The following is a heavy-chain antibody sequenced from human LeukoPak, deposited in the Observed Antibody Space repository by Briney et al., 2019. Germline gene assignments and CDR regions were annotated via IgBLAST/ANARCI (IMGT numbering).Heavy chain of an antibody. V-gene: IGHV3-30*02. CDR2: IRYDGSNK. CDR3: AKGHGSGSYYSLYYYMDV. J-gene: IGHJ6*03. Sequence: PGGSLRLSCAASGFTFSSYGMHWVRQAPGKGLEWVAFIRYDGSNKYYADSVKGRFTISRDNSKNTLYLQLNSLRAEDTAVYYCAKGHGSGSYYSLYYYMDVWGKGTTVTVSS. D-gene: IGHD3-10*01. CDR1: GFTFSSYG.